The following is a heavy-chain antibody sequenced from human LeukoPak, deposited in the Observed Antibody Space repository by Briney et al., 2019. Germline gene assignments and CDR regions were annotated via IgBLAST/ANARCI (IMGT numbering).Heavy chain of an antibody. V-gene: IGHV4-59*01. CDR3: ARARGRDYYDSSGMVDY. J-gene: IGHJ4*02. CDR1: GGSISSYY. D-gene: IGHD3-22*01. CDR2: IYYSGST. Sequence: SETLSLTCTVSGGSISSYYWSWIRQPPGKGLEWIGYIYYSGSTNYNPSLKSRVTISVDTSKNQFSLKLSSVTAADTAVYYCARARGRDYYDSSGMVDYWGQGTLVTVSS.